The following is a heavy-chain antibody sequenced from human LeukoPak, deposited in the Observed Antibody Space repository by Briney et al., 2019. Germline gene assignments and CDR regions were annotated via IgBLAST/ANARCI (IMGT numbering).Heavy chain of an antibody. J-gene: IGHJ4*02. CDR3: WGRMVTAIRPALDY. CDR2: ISDSGGRT. CDR1: GITLSNYG. V-gene: IGHV3-23*01. Sequence: PGGSLRLSCAVSGITLSNYGMSWVRQAPGKGLEWVAGISDSGGRTKYADSVKGRFTISRDNSKNTLYLQMNSLRAEDTAVYYCWGRMVTAIRPALDYWGQGTLVTVSS. D-gene: IGHD2-21*02.